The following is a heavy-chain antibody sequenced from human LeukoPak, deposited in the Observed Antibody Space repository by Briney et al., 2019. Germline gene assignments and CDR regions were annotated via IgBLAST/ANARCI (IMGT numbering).Heavy chain of an antibody. Sequence: ASVKVSCKASGYTFTGYYMHWVRQAPGQGLEWMGWNNPNSGDTNYAQKFQGRVTMTRDTSISTAYMELSRLTSDDTAVFYCARGRLGSGSQYDAFDIWGQGTMVTVSS. CDR2: NNPNSGDT. CDR1: GYTFTGYY. CDR3: ARGRLGSGSQYDAFDI. V-gene: IGHV1-2*02. J-gene: IGHJ3*02. D-gene: IGHD3-10*01.